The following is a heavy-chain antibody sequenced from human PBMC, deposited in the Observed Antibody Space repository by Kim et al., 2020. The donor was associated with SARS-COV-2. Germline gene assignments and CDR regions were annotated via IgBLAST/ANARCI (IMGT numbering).Heavy chain of an antibody. D-gene: IGHD5-18*01. CDR1: GFTVSSNY. CDR3: ARIGLHGYSYGKDY. V-gene: IGHV3-53*01. J-gene: IGHJ4*02. CDR2: IYSCGST. Sequence: GGSLRLSCAASGFTVSSNYMSWVRQAPGKGLEWVSVIYSCGSTHYADSVKGRFTISTDNSKNTLYLQMNSLRAEDTAVYYCARIGLHGYSYGKDYWGQGTLVTVSS.